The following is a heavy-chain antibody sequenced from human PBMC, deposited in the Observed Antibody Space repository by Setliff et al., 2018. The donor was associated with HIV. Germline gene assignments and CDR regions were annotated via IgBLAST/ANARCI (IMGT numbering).Heavy chain of an antibody. D-gene: IGHD6-19*01. J-gene: IGHJ4*02. Sequence: SETLSLTCTVSGGSVSNYYWTWIRQSAGKGLEWIGHINTSGSTKYNPSLKSRLTMSVDSSGNQFSLRLSSVTAADTAVYYCARARPGIAVAGTLFDYWGQGTLVTVSS. CDR3: ARARPGIAVAGTLFDY. V-gene: IGHV4-4*07. CDR2: INTSGST. CDR1: GGSVSNYY.